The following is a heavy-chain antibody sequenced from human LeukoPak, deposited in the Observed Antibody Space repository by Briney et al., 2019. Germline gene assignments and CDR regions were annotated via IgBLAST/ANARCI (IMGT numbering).Heavy chain of an antibody. CDR3: AKESRGSSPEF. J-gene: IGHJ1*01. CDR1: GFTFSNYG. V-gene: IGHV3-23*01. CDR2: ITGSGDDA. Sequence: GGSLRLSCAASGFTFSNYGMSWLRQAPGKGLEWVSAITGSGDDAYYADSVHGRFTMSRDNSKSTLYLQMSSLRVEDTAVYYCAKESRGSSPEFWGQGTLVTVSS. D-gene: IGHD1-26*01.